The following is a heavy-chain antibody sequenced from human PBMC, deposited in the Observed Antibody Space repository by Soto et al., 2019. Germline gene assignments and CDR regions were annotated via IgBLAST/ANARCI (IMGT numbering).Heavy chain of an antibody. J-gene: IGHJ6*02. CDR1: GFTFSSYA. V-gene: IGHV3-23*01. D-gene: IGHD1-26*01. CDR3: AKWSGSYLYYYYYGMDV. CDR2: ISGSGGST. Sequence: GGSLRLSCAASGFTFSSYAMSWVRQAPGKGLEWVSAISGSGGSTYYADSVKGRFTISRDNSKNTLYLQMNSLRAEDTAVYYCAKWSGSYLYYYYYGMDVWGQGTTVTVSS.